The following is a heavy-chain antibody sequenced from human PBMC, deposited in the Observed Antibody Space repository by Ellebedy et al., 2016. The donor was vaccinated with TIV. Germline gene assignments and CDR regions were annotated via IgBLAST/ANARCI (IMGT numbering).Heavy chain of an antibody. CDR3: AKGSSSGFNYDRVGFEY. Sequence: GESLKISCAASGFTFSGHAMSWVRQTPGKGLEWVSGIIAGGDSTHYVDSVKGRFTITRDNSKNTLYLQMSRLSAEDTAVYYCAKGSSSGFNYDRVGFEYWGQGTLVTVSS. CDR2: IIAGGDST. CDR1: GFTFSGHA. V-gene: IGHV3-23*01. D-gene: IGHD3-22*01. J-gene: IGHJ4*02.